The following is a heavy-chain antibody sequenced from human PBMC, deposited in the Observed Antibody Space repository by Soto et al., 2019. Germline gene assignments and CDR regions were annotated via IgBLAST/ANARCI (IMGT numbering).Heavy chain of an antibody. Sequence: GGSLRLSCAASGFTFSSYAMNWVRQAPGKGLEWVSTISGSGGSTYYADSVKGRFTISRDNSKNTLYLQMNSLRAEDTAVYYCAKARRITMIVVVMTHDAFDIWGQGTMVTVS. D-gene: IGHD3-22*01. CDR2: ISGSGGST. CDR1: GFTFSSYA. CDR3: AKARRITMIVVVMTHDAFDI. J-gene: IGHJ3*02. V-gene: IGHV3-23*01.